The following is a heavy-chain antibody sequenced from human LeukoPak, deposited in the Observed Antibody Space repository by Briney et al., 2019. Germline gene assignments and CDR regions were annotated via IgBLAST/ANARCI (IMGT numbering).Heavy chain of an antibody. Sequence: PGGSLRLSCAASGFTFKDYAMHWVRQAPGKGLEWVSLISGDGGTTFYGDSVKGRFIISRDNGKNSLYLQMNSLRTEDTAFYYCAKDIGERGYKDYWGQGTLVTVSS. CDR3: AKDIGERGYKDY. CDR1: GFTFKDYA. CDR2: ISGDGGTT. D-gene: IGHD5-18*01. V-gene: IGHV3-43*02. J-gene: IGHJ4*02.